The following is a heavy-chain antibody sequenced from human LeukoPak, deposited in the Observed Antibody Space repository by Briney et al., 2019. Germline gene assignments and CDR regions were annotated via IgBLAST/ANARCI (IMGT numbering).Heavy chain of an antibody. CDR2: INHSGST. V-gene: IGHV4-34*01. CDR3: ARKASRGYCSSTSCDAFDI. Sequence: SETLSLTCAVYGGSFSGYYWSWIRQPPGKGLEWIGEINHSGSTNYNPSLKSRVTISVDTSKNQFSLKLSSVTAADTAVYYCARKASRGYCSSTSCDAFDIWGQGTMVTVSS. J-gene: IGHJ3*02. CDR1: GGSFSGYY. D-gene: IGHD2-2*01.